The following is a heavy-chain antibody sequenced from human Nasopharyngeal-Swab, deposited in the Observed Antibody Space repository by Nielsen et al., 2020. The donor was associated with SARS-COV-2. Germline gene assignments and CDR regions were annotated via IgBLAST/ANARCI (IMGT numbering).Heavy chain of an antibody. CDR2: INTNTGNP. CDR3: ARVRDSYYGSGSYPYYYYGMDV. J-gene: IGHJ6*02. V-gene: IGHV7-4-1*02. CDR1: GYTFTSYA. Sequence: ASVKVSCKASGYTFTSYAMNWVRQAPGQGLEWMGWINTNTGNPTYAQGFTGRFVFSLDTSVSTAYLQISSLKAEDTAVYYCARVRDSYYGSGSYPYYYYGMDVWGQGTTVTVSS. D-gene: IGHD3-10*01.